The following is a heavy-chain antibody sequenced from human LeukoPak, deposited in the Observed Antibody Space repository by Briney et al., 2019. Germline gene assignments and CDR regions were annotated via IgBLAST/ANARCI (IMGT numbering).Heavy chain of an antibody. J-gene: IGHJ4*02. CDR3: ARGLGSGIFDY. CDR2: IYYSGDI. CDR1: GGSISSYY. Sequence: SETLSLTCTVSGGSISSYYCSWIRQLPGKGLECIGYIYYSGDINYNPSLKSRVSISVDTSKNQFSLKLTSVTAADTAVYYCARGLGSGIFDYWGQGTLVTVSS. V-gene: IGHV4-59*01. D-gene: IGHD3-10*01.